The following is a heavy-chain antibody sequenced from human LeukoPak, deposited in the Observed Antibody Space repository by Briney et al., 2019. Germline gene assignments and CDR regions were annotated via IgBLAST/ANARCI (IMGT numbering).Heavy chain of an antibody. V-gene: IGHV3-30*02. J-gene: IGHJ4*02. D-gene: IGHD1-1*01. CDR3: ARDLDWNHDY. Sequence: GGSLRLSCAASGFTFSSYGMHWVRQAPGKGLEWVAFIRYDGSNKYYADSVKGRFTISRDNSKNTLYLQMSSLRAEDTAVYYCARDLDWNHDYWGQGTLVTVSS. CDR1: GFTFSSYG. CDR2: IRYDGSNK.